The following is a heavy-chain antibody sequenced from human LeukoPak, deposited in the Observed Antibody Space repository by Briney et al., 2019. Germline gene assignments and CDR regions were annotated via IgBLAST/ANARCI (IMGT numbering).Heavy chain of an antibody. CDR3: STDGNY. D-gene: IGHD1-14*01. Sequence: GGSLRLSCLGSGFTFTTAWMSWVRQAPGKGLEWVGRIKETTYGGTTYYAAPVRGRFTISRDDSKNTLYLQMDNLRVEDTGVHFCSTDGNYWGQGTLVVVS. CDR1: GFTFTTAW. CDR2: IKETTYGGTT. J-gene: IGHJ4*02. V-gene: IGHV3-15*01.